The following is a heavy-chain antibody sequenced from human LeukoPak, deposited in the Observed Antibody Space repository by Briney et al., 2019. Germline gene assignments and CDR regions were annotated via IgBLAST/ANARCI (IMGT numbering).Heavy chain of an antibody. CDR3: ARDYRPNYYGSGSYYRWFDP. Sequence: PSETLSLTCTVSGGSISSYYWSWIRQPPGKGLEWIGYIYYSGSTNYNPSLKSRVTISVDRSKNQFSLKLSSVTAADTAVYYCARDYRPNYYGSGSYYRWFDPWGQGTLVTVSS. J-gene: IGHJ5*02. V-gene: IGHV4-59*12. CDR1: GGSISSYY. CDR2: IYYSGST. D-gene: IGHD3-10*01.